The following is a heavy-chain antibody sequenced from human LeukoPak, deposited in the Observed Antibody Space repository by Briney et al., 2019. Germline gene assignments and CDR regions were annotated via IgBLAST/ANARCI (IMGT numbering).Heavy chain of an antibody. V-gene: IGHV4-34*01. Sequence: SETLSQTCAVYDGYCSGYYWSSIRQPPRYGLEWIGEINHSGSTNYNPSLKSRVTISVDTSKNQFSLKLSSVTAADTAVYYCARGRVAVAAPRGYFQHWGQGTLVTVSS. CDR2: INHSGST. CDR3: ARGRVAVAAPRGYFQH. CDR1: DGYCSGYY. J-gene: IGHJ1*01. D-gene: IGHD6-19*01.